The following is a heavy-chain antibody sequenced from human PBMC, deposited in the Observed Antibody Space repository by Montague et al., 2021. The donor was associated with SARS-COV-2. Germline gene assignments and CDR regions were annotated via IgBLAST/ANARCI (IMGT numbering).Heavy chain of an antibody. D-gene: IGHD5-12*01. CDR3: ARRGRKLLPVATTIGGFDI. V-gene: IGHV4-39*02. Sequence: SETLSLTCTVSGGSISSHNYYWDWIRQPPGKGLEWIGSIYDSGSTYYNPSLKSRVTISVDTSKNHFSLKLNSVPAADTAVYYCARRGRKLLPVATTIGGFDIWGQGTMVTVSS. CDR1: GGSISSHNYY. CDR2: IYDSGST. J-gene: IGHJ3*02.